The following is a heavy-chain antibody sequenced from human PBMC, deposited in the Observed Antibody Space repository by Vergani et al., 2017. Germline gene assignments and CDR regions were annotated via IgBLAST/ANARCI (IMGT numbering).Heavy chain of an antibody. Sequence: QVQLQQWGAGLLKPSETLSLTCAVYGGSFSGYYWDWIRQPPGKGLEWIGSIYRTGRTHFNPSLKSRVTISVDPSNNHFSLRLNSLTAADTAVYYCARRSGIVYDIFSGTQYFFDFWGQGTLVTVSS. D-gene: IGHD3-9*01. V-gene: IGHV4-34*01. CDR2: IYRTGRT. CDR3: ARRSGIVYDIFSGTQYFFDF. J-gene: IGHJ4*02. CDR1: GGSFSGYY.